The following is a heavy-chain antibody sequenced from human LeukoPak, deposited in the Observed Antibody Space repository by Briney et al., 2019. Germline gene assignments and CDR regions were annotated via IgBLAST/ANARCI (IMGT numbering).Heavy chain of an antibody. CDR1: GGSISSYY. V-gene: IGHV4-59*12. CDR2: IYYSGST. J-gene: IGHJ4*02. CDR3: ARGGDTTVVTLDY. D-gene: IGHD4-23*01. Sequence: SETLSLTCTVSGGSISSYYWSWIRQPPGKGLEWIGYIYYSGSTNYNPSLKSRVTISVDTSQNQFSLKLSSVTAADTAVYYCARGGDTTVVTLDYWGQGTLVTVSS.